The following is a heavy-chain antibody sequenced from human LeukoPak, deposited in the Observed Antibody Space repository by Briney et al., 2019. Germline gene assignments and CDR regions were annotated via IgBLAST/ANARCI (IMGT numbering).Heavy chain of an antibody. D-gene: IGHD3-10*01. V-gene: IGHV3-23*01. CDR3: VKGFVHPTYYFEY. Sequence: GGSLRLSCAASGFTFSSYAMMWVRQSPEKGLKWVSSITGSGDGTYYADSVRGRLTISRDNSKNTLYLQMNSLRAEDTAVYFCVKGFVHPTYYFEYWGQGTLVTVSS. CDR1: GFTFSSYA. CDR2: ITGSGDGT. J-gene: IGHJ4*02.